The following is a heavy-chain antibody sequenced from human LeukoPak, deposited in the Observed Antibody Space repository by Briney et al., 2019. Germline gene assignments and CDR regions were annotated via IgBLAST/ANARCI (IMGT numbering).Heavy chain of an antibody. D-gene: IGHD2-15*01. Sequence: SETLSLTCAVYGGSFSGYYWSWIRQPPGKVLELIGEINHSKSNNYNPSFKSRVHISVDTSKNQFSLKLSSVTAADTSVYYCARGSVYCSGGSCYSYAFDIWGQGTMVTVSS. CDR2: INHSKSN. V-gene: IGHV4-34*01. CDR3: ARGSVYCSGGSCYSYAFDI. J-gene: IGHJ3*02. CDR1: GGSFSGYY.